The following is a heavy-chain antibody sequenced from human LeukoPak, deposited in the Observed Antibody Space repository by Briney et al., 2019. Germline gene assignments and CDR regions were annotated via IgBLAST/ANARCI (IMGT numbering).Heavy chain of an antibody. CDR3: IRGYSGISVYAFDI. CDR2: SGNKADSYTA. V-gene: IGHV3-72*01. Sequence: GGSLTLSCAASRFTLSDYYIDWVRQAPGKGLEWVGRSGNKADSYTAEFAASVKGRFTLSRDDSKNSLYLQMNLLRTEDTAMYHCIRGYSGISVYAFDIWGQGTTVTVSS. CDR1: RFTLSDYY. J-gene: IGHJ3*02. D-gene: IGHD5-12*01.